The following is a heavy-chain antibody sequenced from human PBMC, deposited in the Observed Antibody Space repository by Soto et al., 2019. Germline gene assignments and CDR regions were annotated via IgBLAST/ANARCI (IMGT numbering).Heavy chain of an antibody. D-gene: IGHD2-2*01. CDR2: ISGSGGST. CDR3: AKGTRYCSSTSCYWFDY. V-gene: IGHV3-23*01. CDR1: GFTFSSYA. J-gene: IGHJ4*02. Sequence: GGSLRLSCAASGFTFSSYAMSWVRQAPGKGLEWVSAISGSGGSTYYADSVKGRFTISRDNSKNTLYPQMNSLRAEDTAVYYCAKGTRYCSSTSCYWFDYWGQGTLVTVSS.